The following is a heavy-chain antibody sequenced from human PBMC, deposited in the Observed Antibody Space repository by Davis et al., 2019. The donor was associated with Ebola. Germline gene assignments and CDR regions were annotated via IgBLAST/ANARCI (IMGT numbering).Heavy chain of an antibody. CDR1: GFTSRSYG. D-gene: IGHD1-1*01. Sequence: GGSLRLSCAASGFTSRSYGMHWVRQAPGKGLEWVSAITCSGSSTYYADSVKGRFTISRDNSKNTVFLQMTSLRAEDTAVYYCAKRTAGSQAFVDYWGQGTLVTVSS. CDR2: ITCSGSST. J-gene: IGHJ4*02. V-gene: IGHV3-23*01. CDR3: AKRTAGSQAFVDY.